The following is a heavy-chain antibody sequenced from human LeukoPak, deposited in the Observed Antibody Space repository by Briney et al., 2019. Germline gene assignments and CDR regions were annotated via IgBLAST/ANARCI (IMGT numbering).Heavy chain of an antibody. V-gene: IGHV1-18*01. CDR1: GGTFSSYA. Sequence: ASVKVSCKASGGTFSSYAISWVRQAPGQGLEWMGWISAYNGNTNYAQKLQGRVTMTTDTSTSTAYMELRSLRSDDTAVYYCARDLYYYDSSGYPLIDYWGQGTLVTVSS. D-gene: IGHD3-22*01. CDR3: ARDLYYYDSSGYPLIDY. CDR2: ISAYNGNT. J-gene: IGHJ4*02.